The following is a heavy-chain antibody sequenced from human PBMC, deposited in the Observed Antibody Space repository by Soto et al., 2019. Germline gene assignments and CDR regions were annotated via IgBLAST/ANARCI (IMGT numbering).Heavy chain of an antibody. Sequence: SETLSLTCFFSGGSVSSGNYYWNWIRQPPGKGLEWIGYIYSTGSTKYSPSLKSRVTISVGTSKNQFSLNLRSVTAADTAVYYCARSYDSSGYYYYAMDVWGLGTTVTVSS. CDR3: ARSYDSSGYYYYAMDV. D-gene: IGHD3-22*01. V-gene: IGHV4-61*01. J-gene: IGHJ6*02. CDR1: GGSVSSGNYY. CDR2: IYSTGST.